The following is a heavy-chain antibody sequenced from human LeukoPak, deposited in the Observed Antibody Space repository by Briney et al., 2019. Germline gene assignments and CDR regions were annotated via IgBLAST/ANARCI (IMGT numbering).Heavy chain of an antibody. V-gene: IGHV3-21*01. Sequence: GGSLGLSCAASGFTFSTYTINWVRQVPGKGLEWVSSISSSSRYIYYADSVKGRFTISRDNAKKSLYLQINTLRAEDTAVYYCARDGVLVASSPSYWYFDLWGRGTLVTVSS. CDR1: GFTFSTYT. J-gene: IGHJ2*01. CDR3: ARDGVLVASSPSYWYFDL. CDR2: ISSSSRYI. D-gene: IGHD2-15*01.